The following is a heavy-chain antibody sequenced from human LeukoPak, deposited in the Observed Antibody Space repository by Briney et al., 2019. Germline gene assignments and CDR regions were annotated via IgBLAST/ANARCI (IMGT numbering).Heavy chain of an antibody. J-gene: IGHJ4*02. D-gene: IGHD5-12*01. CDR2: ISYDGSNK. Sequence: GGSLRLSCAASGFTFSSYAMHWVRQAPGKGLEWVAVISYDGSNKYYADSVKGRFTISRDNSKNTLYLQMNSLRAEDTAVYYCARASGYSGYEPWYYFDYWGQGTLVTVSS. CDR1: GFTFSSYA. V-gene: IGHV3-30-3*01. CDR3: ARASGYSGYEPWYYFDY.